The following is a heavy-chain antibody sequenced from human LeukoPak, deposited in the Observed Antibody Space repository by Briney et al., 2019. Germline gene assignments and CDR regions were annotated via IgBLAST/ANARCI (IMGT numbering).Heavy chain of an antibody. V-gene: IGHV3-73*01. CDR2: VRSKANSYAT. CDR3: TTVAKATTSGFDY. D-gene: IGHD5-24*01. Sequence: GGSLRLSCAASGFTFSDSGMHWVRQASGKGLEWVGHVRSKANSYATAYAASVRGRFTISRDDSKNTASLQMKSLKTDDTAVYYCTTVAKATTSGFDYWGQGTQVTVSS. CDR1: GFTFSDSG. J-gene: IGHJ4*02.